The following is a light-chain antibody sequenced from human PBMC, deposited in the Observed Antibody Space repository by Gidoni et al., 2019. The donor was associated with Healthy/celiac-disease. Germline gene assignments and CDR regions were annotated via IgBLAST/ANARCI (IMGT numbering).Light chain of an antibody. CDR2: AAS. J-gene: IGKJ2*01. CDR3: QQSYSTPPEDT. V-gene: IGKV1-39*01. CDR1: QSISSY. Sequence: DIQMTQSPSSLSASVGDGVTITCRASQSISSYLNWYQQKPGKAPKLLIYAASSLQSGVPSRFSGSGSGTDFTLTISSLQPEDFATYYCQQSYSTPPEDTFGQGTKLEIK.